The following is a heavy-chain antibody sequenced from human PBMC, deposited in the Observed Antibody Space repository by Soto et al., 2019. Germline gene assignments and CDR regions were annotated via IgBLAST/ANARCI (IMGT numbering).Heavy chain of an antibody. Sequence: EVQLVESGGGLVKPGGSLRLSCAASGFTFSSYSMNWVRQAPGKGLEWVSSISSSSSYIYYADSVKGRFTISRDNAKNSLYLQMNSLRAEDTAVYYCAREGKDYSRSDYWGQGTLVTVSS. CDR1: GFTFSSYS. J-gene: IGHJ4*02. CDR3: AREGKDYSRSDY. CDR2: ISSSSSYI. V-gene: IGHV3-21*01. D-gene: IGHD4-4*01.